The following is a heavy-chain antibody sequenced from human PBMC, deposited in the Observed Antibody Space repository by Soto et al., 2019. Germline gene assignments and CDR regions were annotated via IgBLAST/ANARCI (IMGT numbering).Heavy chain of an antibody. CDR1: GYTFTSYA. CDR3: ARYLGGGPDY. J-gene: IGHJ4*02. V-gene: IGHV1-3*01. D-gene: IGHD2-15*01. CDR2: INAGNVNT. Sequence: QVQLVQSGAEVKKPGASVKVSCKTSGYTFTSYAMHWVRQAPGQRLEWVGWINAGNVNTKYSQKFQGRITITIDTTASTAYKELSSKTSEATAKYYCARYLGGGPDYWGQGTLVTVSS.